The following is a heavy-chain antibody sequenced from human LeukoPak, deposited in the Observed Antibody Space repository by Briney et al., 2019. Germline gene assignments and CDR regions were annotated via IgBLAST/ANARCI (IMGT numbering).Heavy chain of an antibody. CDR1: GGSISSYY. CDR3: ARRRGYSYGFDY. Sequence: SETLSLTCTVSGGSISSYYWSWIRQPPGKGLGWIGYIYTSGSTNYNPSLKSRVTISVDTSKNQFSLKLSSVTAADTAVYYCARRRGYSYGFDYWGQGTLVTVSS. CDR2: IYTSGST. V-gene: IGHV4-4*09. J-gene: IGHJ4*02. D-gene: IGHD5-18*01.